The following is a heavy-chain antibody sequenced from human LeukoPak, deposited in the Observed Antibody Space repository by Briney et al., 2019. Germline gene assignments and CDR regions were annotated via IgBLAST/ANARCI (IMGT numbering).Heavy chain of an antibody. CDR3: ARVGGYSYGPYYYYMDV. V-gene: IGHV3-74*01. D-gene: IGHD5-18*01. CDR1: GFTFSSYW. J-gene: IGHJ6*03. CDR2: INSDGSST. Sequence: GSLRLSCAASGFTFSSYWMHWVRQAPGKGLVWVSRINSDGSSTSYADSVKGRFTISRDNAKNTLYLQMNSLRAEDTAVYYCARVGGYSYGPYYYYMDVWGKGTTVTVSS.